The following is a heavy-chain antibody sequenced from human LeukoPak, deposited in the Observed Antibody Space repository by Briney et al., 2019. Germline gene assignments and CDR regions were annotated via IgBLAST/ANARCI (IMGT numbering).Heavy chain of an antibody. D-gene: IGHD1-26*01. Sequence: GGSLRLSCAASGFTFSSYGMHWVRQAPGKGLEWVAAIWYDGSIQYYADSVKGRFTISRDNSKNTLYLQMDSLRAEDTAVYYCARLGGLGIVGATIPDQWGQGTLVTVSS. CDR2: IWYDGSIQ. CDR1: GFTFSSYG. J-gene: IGHJ4*02. V-gene: IGHV3-33*01. CDR3: ARLGGLGIVGATIPDQ.